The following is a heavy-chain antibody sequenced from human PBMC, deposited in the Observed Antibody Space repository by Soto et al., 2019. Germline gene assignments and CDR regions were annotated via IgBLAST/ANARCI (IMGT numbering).Heavy chain of an antibody. CDR2: ISAYNGNT. CDR1: GYTFTSYG. Sequence: QVQLVQSGAEVKKPGASVKVSCKASGYTFTSYGISWVRQAPGQGLEWMGWISAYNGNTNYAQKLQGRVTMTTNTSTSTAYKELRSLRSDDKAVYYCSGASGSAYWFDPWGQGTLVTVSS. CDR3: SGASGSAYWFDP. J-gene: IGHJ5*02. V-gene: IGHV1-18*01. D-gene: IGHD2-21*01.